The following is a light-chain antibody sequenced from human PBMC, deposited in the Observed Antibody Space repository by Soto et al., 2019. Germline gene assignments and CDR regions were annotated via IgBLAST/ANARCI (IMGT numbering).Light chain of an antibody. V-gene: IGLV2-14*01. J-gene: IGLJ1*01. CDR2: HVS. CDR3: SSYTSNRTYV. CDR1: SSDVGDYNY. Sequence: QSALTQPASVSGSPGQSITISCTGTSSDVGDYNYVSWYQQHPGKAPKLMIYHVSNRPSGVSNRFSGSKSGNTASLTISGLQAEDEADYYCSSYTSNRTYVFGTGTKLTVL.